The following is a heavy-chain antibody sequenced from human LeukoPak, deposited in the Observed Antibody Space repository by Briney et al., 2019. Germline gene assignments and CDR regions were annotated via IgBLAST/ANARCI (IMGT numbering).Heavy chain of an antibody. J-gene: IGHJ4*02. D-gene: IGHD6-25*01. V-gene: IGHV3-53*01. CDR2: IYSGGST. CDR3: ARVGSGYSSGWYFDY. CDR1: GFTVSSNY. Sequence: PGGSLRLSCAASGFTVSSNYMSWVRQAPGKGLEWVSVIYSGGSTYYADSVKGRFTISRDNSKNTLYLQMNSLRAEDTAVYYCARVGSGYSSGWYFDYWGQGTLVTVSS.